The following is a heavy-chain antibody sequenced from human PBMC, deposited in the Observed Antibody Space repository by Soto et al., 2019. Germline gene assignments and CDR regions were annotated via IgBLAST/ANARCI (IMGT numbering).Heavy chain of an antibody. D-gene: IGHD6-19*01. CDR3: ARHGDSSGWYVLPYDY. CDR1: GFTFSRYA. CDR2: ISGGSSII. V-gene: IGHV3-21*01. J-gene: IGHJ4*02. Sequence: GGSLRLSCAASGFTFSRYAMTWVRQAPGKGLEWVSAISGGSSIIYYADSVKGRFTISRDNAKNTLYLQMNSLRDEDTAVYYCARHGDSSGWYVLPYDYWGQGTLVTVSS.